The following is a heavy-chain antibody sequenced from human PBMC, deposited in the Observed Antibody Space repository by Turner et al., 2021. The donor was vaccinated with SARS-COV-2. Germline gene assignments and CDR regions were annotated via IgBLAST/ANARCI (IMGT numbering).Heavy chain of an antibody. CDR2: INHRGST. D-gene: IGHD3-3*01. CDR1: GGSFSGYW. J-gene: IGHJ5*01. CDR3: ARELRFNWLDS. Sequence: QVQLQQWGTGLLKPSETLSLTCAVYGGSFSGYWWTWIRQPPGKGLEWIGEINHRGSTNYNPSLKSRVTISVDTSKSQFSLKLRSVTAADTAVYYCARELRFNWLDSWGQGTLVTVSS. V-gene: IGHV4-34*01.